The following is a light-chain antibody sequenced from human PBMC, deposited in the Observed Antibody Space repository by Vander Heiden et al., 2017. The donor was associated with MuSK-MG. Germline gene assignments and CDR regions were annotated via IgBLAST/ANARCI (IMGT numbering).Light chain of an antibody. CDR2: DTS. Sequence: EIVMTQSPATLSVSPGERATLSCRASQSVGSNLAWYQQKPGQAPRLLIYDTSTRDTGIPARFSGSGYGTEFPLTISSRHSEDFAVYYCQQNKYWPLLTFGHGTKVDIQ. V-gene: IGKV3-15*01. CDR3: QQNKYWPLLT. J-gene: IGKJ3*01. CDR1: QSVGSN.